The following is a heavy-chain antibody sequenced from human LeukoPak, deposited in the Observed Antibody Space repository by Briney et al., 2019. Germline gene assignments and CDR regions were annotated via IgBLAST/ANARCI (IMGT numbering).Heavy chain of an antibody. V-gene: IGHV4-59*01. Sequence: PSETLSLTCTVSGGSISSYYWSWIRQPPGKGLEWIGYIYYSGSTNYNPSLKSRVTISVDTSKNQFSLKLSSVTAADTAVYYCASSSGWYGGNYYYVYYMDVWGKGTTVTVSS. CDR2: IYYSGST. D-gene: IGHD6-19*01. J-gene: IGHJ6*03. CDR3: ASSSGWYGGNYYYVYYMDV. CDR1: GGSISSYY.